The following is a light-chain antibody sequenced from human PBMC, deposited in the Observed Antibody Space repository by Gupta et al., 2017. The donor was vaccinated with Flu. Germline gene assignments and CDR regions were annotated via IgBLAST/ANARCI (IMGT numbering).Light chain of an antibody. CDR2: GAS. CDR3: QQYNNWLFT. V-gene: IGKV3-15*01. Sequence: EIVMTQSPATLSVSPGERTTLSCRASQSVSSNFAWYQQKPGQAPRLRIYGASTRATGIPERFSGSGSGTEFTLSISSRQSEDFAVYYCQQYNNWLFTFGHGTKVDSK. J-gene: IGKJ3*01. CDR1: QSVSSN.